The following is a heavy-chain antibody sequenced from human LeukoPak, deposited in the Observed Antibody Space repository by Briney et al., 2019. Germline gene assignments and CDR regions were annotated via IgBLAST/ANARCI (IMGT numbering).Heavy chain of an antibody. CDR3: ARDFPAAPSTIAAPGWLDP. D-gene: IGHD6-25*01. J-gene: IGHJ5*02. CDR2: IYTSGST. Sequence: PSETLSLTCTVSGGSISSSSYYWSWIRQPAGKGLEWIGRIYTSGSTNYNPSLKSRVTISVDTSKNQFSLKLSSVTAADTAVYYCARDFPAAPSTIAAPGWLDPWGQGTLVTVSS. V-gene: IGHV4-61*02. CDR1: GGSISSSSYY.